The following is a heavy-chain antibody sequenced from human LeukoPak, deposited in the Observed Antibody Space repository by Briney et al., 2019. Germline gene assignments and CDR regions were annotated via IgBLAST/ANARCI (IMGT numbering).Heavy chain of an antibody. CDR3: AREGKITMVRGVIRYYYMDV. V-gene: IGHV4-61*02. CDR2: IFTSGST. J-gene: IGHJ6*03. CDR1: GGSISSGSYY. D-gene: IGHD3-10*01. Sequence: SETLSLTCAVSGGSISSGSYYWSWIRQPAGKGLEWIGRIFTSGSTKYNPSLKSRVTISVDTSKNQFSLKLSSVTAADTAVYYCAREGKITMVRGVIRYYYMDVWGKGTTVTISS.